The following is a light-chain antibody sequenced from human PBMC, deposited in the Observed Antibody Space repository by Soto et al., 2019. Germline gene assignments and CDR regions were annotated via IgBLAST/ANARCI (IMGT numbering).Light chain of an antibody. V-gene: IGKV2-28*01. J-gene: IGKJ2*03. CDR3: MQALQTPSYS. CDR2: SVS. CDR1: QSLLHSNGYTY. Sequence: DIVMTQSPLSLPVTPGEPASISCRSSQSLLHSNGYTYLDWYLQKPGQSPQLLIYSVSSRASGVPGGFSGSGSGTDFTLKISRVEAEDVGVYYCMQALQTPSYSCGQGTKLEIK.